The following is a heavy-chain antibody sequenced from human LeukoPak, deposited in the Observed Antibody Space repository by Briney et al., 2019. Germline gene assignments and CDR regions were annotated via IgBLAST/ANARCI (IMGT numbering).Heavy chain of an antibody. J-gene: IGHJ6*02. CDR3: AKDSATVTQAYHYGMDV. CDR2: ISYDGSNK. D-gene: IGHD4-17*01. V-gene: IGHV3-30*18. CDR1: GFTFSSYG. Sequence: PGRSLRLSCAASGFTFSSYGMHWVRQAPGKGLEWVAVISYDGSNKYYADSVKGRFTISRDNSKNTLYLQMNSLRAEDTAVYYCAKDSATVTQAYHYGMDVWGQGTTVTVSS.